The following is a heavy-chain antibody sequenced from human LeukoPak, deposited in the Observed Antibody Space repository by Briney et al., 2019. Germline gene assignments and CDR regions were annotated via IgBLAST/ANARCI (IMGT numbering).Heavy chain of an antibody. D-gene: IGHD3-10*01. CDR1: GFTFSSYW. CDR2: ISYDGSNK. V-gene: IGHV3-30-3*01. Sequence: GGSLRLSCAASGFTFSSYWMSWVRQAPGKGLEWVAVISYDGSNKYYADSVKGRFTISGDNSKNTLYLQMNSLRAEDTAVYYCARDLRNYYGSGANNYYYYYGMDVWGQGTTVTVSS. J-gene: IGHJ6*02. CDR3: ARDLRNYYGSGANNYYYYYGMDV.